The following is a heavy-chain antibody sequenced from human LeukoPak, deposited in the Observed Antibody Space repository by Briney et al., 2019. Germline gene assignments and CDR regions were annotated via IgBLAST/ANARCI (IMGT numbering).Heavy chain of an antibody. V-gene: IGHV1-46*01. CDR1: GYTFTSYY. J-gene: IGHJ4*02. CDR3: ARDSGNVVVVAATALEY. Sequence: ASVKVSCKASGYTFTSYYMHWVRQAPGQGLGWMGIINPSGGSTSYAQKFQGRVTITRDTSASTAYMELSSLRSEDTAVYYCARDSGNVVVVAATALEYWGQGTLVTVSS. D-gene: IGHD2-15*01. CDR2: INPSGGST.